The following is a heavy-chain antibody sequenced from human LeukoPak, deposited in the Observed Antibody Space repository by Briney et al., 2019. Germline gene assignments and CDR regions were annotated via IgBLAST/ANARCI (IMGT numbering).Heavy chain of an antibody. CDR2: IKSKPDGGTT. J-gene: IGHJ5*02. Sequence: GGSLRLSCAASGFTVSDAWMHWVRQAPGGGLEWVGRIKSKPDGGTTDYAAPVKGRFTISRDESESALYLQMGSLTTDDTAVYYCVAREAWGQGTLVTVSS. CDR1: GFTVSDAW. V-gene: IGHV3-15*01. CDR3: VAREA.